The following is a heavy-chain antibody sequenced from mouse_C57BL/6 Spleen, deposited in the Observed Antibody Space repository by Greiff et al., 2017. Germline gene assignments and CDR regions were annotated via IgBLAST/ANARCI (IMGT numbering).Heavy chain of an antibody. J-gene: IGHJ1*03. CDR1: GFSLTSYG. D-gene: IGHD1-1*01. V-gene: IGHV2-2*01. Sequence: VKLQQSGPGLVQPSQSLSITCTVSGFSLTSYGVHWVRQSPGKGLEWLGVIWSGGSTDYNAAFISRLSISKDNSKSQVFFKMNSLQADDTAIYYCARTGGSNPWYFDVWGTGTTVTVSS. CDR3: ARTGGSNPWYFDV. CDR2: IWSGGST.